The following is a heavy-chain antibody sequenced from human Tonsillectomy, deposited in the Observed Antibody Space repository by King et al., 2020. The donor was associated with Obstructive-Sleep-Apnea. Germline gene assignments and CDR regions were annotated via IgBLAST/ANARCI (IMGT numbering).Heavy chain of an antibody. J-gene: IGHJ6*02. V-gene: IGHV3-7*01. CDR2: IKEDGSEK. Sequence: VQLVESGGGLVQPGGSLRLSCAASGCTFSSYWMSWCRQAPGKGLEWVSNIKEDGSEKCYVDSVKGRFTISRDNAKNSLYLQMNSLRAEDTAVYYCARDERQYSYGPFDVWGQGTTVTVSS. CDR1: GCTFSSYW. CDR3: ARDERQYSYGPFDV. D-gene: IGHD5-18*01.